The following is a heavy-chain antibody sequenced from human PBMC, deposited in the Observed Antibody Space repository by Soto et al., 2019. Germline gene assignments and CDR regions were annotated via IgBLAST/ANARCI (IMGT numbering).Heavy chain of an antibody. CDR2: IIPILGIA. V-gene: IGHV1-69*08. CDR1: GGTFSSYT. CDR3: AREVGKELLWFGACDY. D-gene: IGHD3-10*01. J-gene: IGHJ4*02. Sequence: QVQLVQSGAEVKKPGSSVKVSCKASGGTFSSYTISWVRQAPGQGLEWMGRIIPILGIANYAQKFQGRVTITADKSTSTAYMELSSLRSEDTAVYYCAREVGKELLWFGACDYWGQGTLVTVSS.